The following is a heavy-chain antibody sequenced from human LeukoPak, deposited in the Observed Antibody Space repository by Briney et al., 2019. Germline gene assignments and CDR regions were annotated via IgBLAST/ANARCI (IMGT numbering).Heavy chain of an antibody. Sequence: SETLSLTCTVSGGSISSYYWSWSRQPPGKGLEWIGYIYYSGSTNYNPSLKSRVTISVDTSKNQFSLKLSSVTAADTAVYYCASARSGGYFDYWGQGTLVTVSS. CDR2: IYYSGST. D-gene: IGHD4-23*01. CDR3: ASARSGGYFDY. V-gene: IGHV4-59*01. J-gene: IGHJ4*02. CDR1: GGSISSYY.